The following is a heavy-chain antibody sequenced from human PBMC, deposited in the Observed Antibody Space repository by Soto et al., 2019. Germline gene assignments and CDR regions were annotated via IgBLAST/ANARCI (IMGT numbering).Heavy chain of an antibody. CDR3: ARDLGGCCNDTGCYSRDY. CDR2: ISPYNGNT. J-gene: IGHJ4*02. Sequence: QVQLVQSGAEVKKPGASVKVSCKASGYTFTTYGVSWVRQAPGQGLEWMGWISPYNGNTTYAQNFQGRVTMTTDTYTSTVQMELRSLRSDDTAMHYWARDLGGCCNDTGCYSRDYWGRGTLVTVSS. CDR1: GYTFTTYG. D-gene: IGHD2-15*01. V-gene: IGHV1-18*01.